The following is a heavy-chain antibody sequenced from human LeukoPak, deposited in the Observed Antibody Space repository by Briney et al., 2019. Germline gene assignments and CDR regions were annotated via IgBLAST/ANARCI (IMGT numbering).Heavy chain of an antibody. CDR1: GFTFSTYA. J-gene: IGHJ3*02. CDR3: AKVVFPEPWLDAFDI. V-gene: IGHV3-23*01. Sequence: HAGGSLTLSCAASGFTFSTYAMSWVRHPPGKGLEWVSAISGSGGSTYYADSVKGRFTISRDNSKNTKYLQMNSLRAEDTAVYYCAKVVFPEPWLDAFDIWGQGTMVTVSS. D-gene: IGHD3-22*01. CDR2: ISGSGGST.